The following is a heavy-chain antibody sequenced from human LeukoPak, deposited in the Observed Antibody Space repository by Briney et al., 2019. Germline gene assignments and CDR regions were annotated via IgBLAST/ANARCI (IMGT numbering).Heavy chain of an antibody. Sequence: HPGGSLRLSCAASGFTFSSYAMHWVRQAPGKGLEWVAVISYDGSNKYYADSVKGRFTISRDNSKNTLYLQMNSLRAEDTAVYYCARVSGYSSSWYFMGFVERDHTGNDYWGQGTLVTASS. CDR2: ISYDGSNK. V-gene: IGHV3-30*04. D-gene: IGHD6-13*01. CDR3: ARVSGYSSSWYFMGFVERDHTGNDY. CDR1: GFTFSSYA. J-gene: IGHJ4*02.